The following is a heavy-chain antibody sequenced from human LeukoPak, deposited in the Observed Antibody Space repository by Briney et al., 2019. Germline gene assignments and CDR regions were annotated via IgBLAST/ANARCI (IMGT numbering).Heavy chain of an antibody. CDR3: SKDSLRTVPKASFDS. V-gene: IGHV3-23*01. CDR1: GFTFSNYR. Sequence: GGSLRLSCGASGFTFSNYRMRWVRQAPGKGLEWVQGISGRGGRTYYAASVKGRFTISSHNSNNTLFLQMNSLRAEARAVYYCSKDSLRTVPKASFDSWGQGTLVTVSS. CDR2: ISGRGGRT. D-gene: IGHD2-2*01. J-gene: IGHJ4*02.